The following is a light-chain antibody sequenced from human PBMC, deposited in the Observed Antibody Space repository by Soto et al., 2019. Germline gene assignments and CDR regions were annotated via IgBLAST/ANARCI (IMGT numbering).Light chain of an antibody. Sequence: IVLTQSPGTLSVSPGERVTLSCRASESGAGNYLAWYQQKPGQATRLLIYGASYRATDIPYRFSGSGSGTDFTLTIDSLEPDDFGLFYCHQYGISPRTVGQGTKVEFK. CDR1: ESGAGNY. J-gene: IGKJ1*01. CDR3: HQYGISPRT. CDR2: GAS. V-gene: IGKV3-20*01.